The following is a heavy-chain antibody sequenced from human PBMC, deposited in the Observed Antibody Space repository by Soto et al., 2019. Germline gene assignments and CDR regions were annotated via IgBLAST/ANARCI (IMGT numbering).Heavy chain of an antibody. CDR3: ARDSSRWYWFDP. CDR1: VGSIRSGGYY. V-gene: IGHV4-31*03. D-gene: IGHD6-13*01. CDR2: IYYSGST. Sequence: QVQLQESGPGLLNPSRTLSPTCIVSVGSIRSGGYYWSWIRQHPGKGLEWIGYIYYSGSTYYNPSLKSRVTISVDTSKNQFSQKLSSVTAADTAVYSCARDSSRWYWFDPWGQGTRVNVSS. J-gene: IGHJ5*02.